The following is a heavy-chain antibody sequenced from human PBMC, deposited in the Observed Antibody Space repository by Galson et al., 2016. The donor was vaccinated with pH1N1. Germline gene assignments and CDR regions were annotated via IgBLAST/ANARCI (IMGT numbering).Heavy chain of an antibody. D-gene: IGHD3-10*01. V-gene: IGHV3-20*04. CDR2: INWNGGNT. CDR1: EFSISSYW. J-gene: IGHJ6*03. CDR3: ARNYYGSGNYYKPVGFYYMDV. Sequence: SLRLSCAASEFSISSYWMSWVRQRPGKGLEWVSAINWNGGNTGYADSVKGRFTISRDDAKNSLFLQMNSLRAEDTALYYCARNYYGSGNYYKPVGFYYMDVWGKGTTVTVSS.